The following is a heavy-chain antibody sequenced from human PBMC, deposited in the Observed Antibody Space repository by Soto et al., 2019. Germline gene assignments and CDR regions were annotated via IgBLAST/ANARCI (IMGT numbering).Heavy chain of an antibody. CDR1: GGTFSSYA. CDR2: IIPIFGTA. V-gene: IGHV1-69*06. Sequence: QVQLVQSGAEVKKPGSSVKVSCKASGGTFSSYAISWVRQAPGQGLEWMGGIIPIFGTANYAQKFQGRATITADKSTSTAYMELSSLRSEDTAVYYCARDRRGDYYDSSGYFDYWGQGTLVTVSS. CDR3: ARDRRGDYYDSSGYFDY. D-gene: IGHD3-22*01. J-gene: IGHJ4*02.